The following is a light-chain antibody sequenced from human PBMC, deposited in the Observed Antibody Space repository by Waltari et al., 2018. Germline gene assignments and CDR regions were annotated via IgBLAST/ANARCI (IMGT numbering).Light chain of an antibody. CDR2: GPG. CDR3: HSRETFSTRL. V-gene: IGLV3-19*01. J-gene: IGLJ2*01. CDR1: TLRRYY. Sequence: SSDLTQDPSVSVALGQTVRITCQGGTLRRYYASWYQHRPGQAPVLVLYGPGNRPSGIPDRFSGSTSGNTASLTITGAQAEDEADYYCHSRETFSTRLFGGGTRLTV.